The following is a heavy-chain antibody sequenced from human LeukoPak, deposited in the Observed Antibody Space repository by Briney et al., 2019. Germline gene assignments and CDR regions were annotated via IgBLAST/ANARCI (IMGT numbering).Heavy chain of an antibody. CDR2: IISSGGTT. CDR1: GFAFGNYA. D-gene: IGHD3-3*01. Sequence: GGSLRLSCAASGFAFGNYAMSWVRQAPGKGLTWVSTIISSGGTTYSADSVKGRFTISRDNSKNTLSLQMDSLRAEDTAVYYCAKALLPWSGYYPSFDSWGQGILVTVSS. V-gene: IGHV3-23*01. J-gene: IGHJ4*02. CDR3: AKALLPWSGYYPSFDS.